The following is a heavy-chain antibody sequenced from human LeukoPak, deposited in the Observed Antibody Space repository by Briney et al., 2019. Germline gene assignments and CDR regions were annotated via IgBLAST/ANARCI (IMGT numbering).Heavy chain of an antibody. V-gene: IGHV4-59*01. CDR2: IYYSGST. CDR1: GGSISSYY. Sequence: SETLSLTCTVSGGSISSYYWSWIRQPPGKGLEWIGYIYYSGSTNYNPSLKSRVTISVDTSKNQFSLKLSSVTAADTAVYYCARTRYFDYWGQGTLVTVSS. J-gene: IGHJ4*02. CDR3: ARTRYFDY.